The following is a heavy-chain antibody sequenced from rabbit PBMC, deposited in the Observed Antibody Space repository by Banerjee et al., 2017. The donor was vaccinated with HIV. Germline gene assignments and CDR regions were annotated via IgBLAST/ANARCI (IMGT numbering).Heavy chain of an antibody. CDR1: GFDFSSNA. D-gene: IGHD4-2*01. V-gene: IGHV1S45*01. J-gene: IGHJ3*01. Sequence: QEQLVESGGGLVQPEGSLTLTCKASGFDFSSNAICWVRQAPGKGLEWIGTIYAGSSGSAHYASWVNGRFTISKTSSTTVTLQMTSLTAADTATYFCARDRDWTLDLWGQGTLVTVS. CDR2: IYAGSSGSA. CDR3: ARDRDWTLDL.